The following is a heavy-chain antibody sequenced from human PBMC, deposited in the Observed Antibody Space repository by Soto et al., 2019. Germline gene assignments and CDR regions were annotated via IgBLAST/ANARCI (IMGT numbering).Heavy chain of an antibody. V-gene: IGHV3-30*03. J-gene: IGHJ4*02. CDR2: ISYDGSNK. D-gene: IGHD6-13*01. Sequence: GGSLRLSCAASGFTFSSYGMHWVRQAPGKGLEWVAVISYDGSNKYYADSVKGRFTISRDTAKNTLYLQMNSLRAEDTAVYYCAREIATTGEYYFDYWGQGTLVTVSS. CDR1: GFTFSSYG. CDR3: AREIATTGEYYFDY.